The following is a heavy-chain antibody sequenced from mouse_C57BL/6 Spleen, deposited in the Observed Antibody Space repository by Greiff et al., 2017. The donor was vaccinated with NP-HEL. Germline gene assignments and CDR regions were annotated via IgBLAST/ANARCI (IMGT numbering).Heavy chain of an antibody. D-gene: IGHD2-2*01. CDR3: ARGGVTTYFDY. V-gene: IGHV1-54*01. CDR1: GYAFTNYL. J-gene: IGHJ2*01. CDR2: INPGSGGT. Sequence: QVQLQQSGAELVRPGTSVKVSCKASGYAFTNYLIEWVKQRPGQGLEWIGVINPGSGGTNYNEKFKGKATLTADKSSSTAYMQLSSLTSEDSAVYFCARGGVTTYFDYWGQGTTLTVSS.